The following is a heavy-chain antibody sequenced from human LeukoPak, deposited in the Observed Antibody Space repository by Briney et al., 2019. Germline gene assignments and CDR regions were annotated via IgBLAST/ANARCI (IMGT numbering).Heavy chain of an antibody. Sequence: ASQTLSLTCIVSGGSISSGGYYWSWIRQHPGKGLEWIGYISYSGNTYYNPSLKTRLSISVDTSKNQFCLNVSSVTAADTAMYYCARVDLNIIRGVQDWGQGTLVTVSS. CDR2: ISYSGNT. J-gene: IGHJ4*02. D-gene: IGHD3-10*01. CDR1: GGSISSGGYY. CDR3: ARVDLNIIRGVQD. V-gene: IGHV4-31*03.